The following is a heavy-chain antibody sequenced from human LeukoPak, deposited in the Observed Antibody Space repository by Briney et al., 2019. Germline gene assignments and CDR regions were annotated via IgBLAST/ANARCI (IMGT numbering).Heavy chain of an antibody. CDR2: IIPIFGTA. CDR3: ARDGWDYYDSSGYPLWDY. Sequence: SVKVSCKASGGTFSSYAISWVRQAPGQGLEWMGGIIPIFGTANYAQKLQDRVTMTTDTSTSTAYMELRSLRSDDTAVYYCARDGWDYYDSSGYPLWDYWGQGTLVTVSS. J-gene: IGHJ4*02. D-gene: IGHD3-22*01. CDR1: GGTFSSYA. V-gene: IGHV1-69*05.